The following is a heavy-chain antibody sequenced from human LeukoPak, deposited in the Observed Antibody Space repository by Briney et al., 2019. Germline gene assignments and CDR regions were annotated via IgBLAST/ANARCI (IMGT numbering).Heavy chain of an antibody. V-gene: IGHV3-21*01. CDR2: ISSSSSYI. D-gene: IGHD3-10*01. CDR1: GFTFSDYW. CDR3: AREGGSGSYGYYYYMDV. J-gene: IGHJ6*03. Sequence: PGGSLRLSCAASGFTFSDYWMNWVRQAPGKGLEWVSSISSSSSYIYYADSVKGRFTISRDNAKNSLYLQMNSLRAEDTAVYYCAREGGSGSYGYYYYMDVWGKGTTVTVSS.